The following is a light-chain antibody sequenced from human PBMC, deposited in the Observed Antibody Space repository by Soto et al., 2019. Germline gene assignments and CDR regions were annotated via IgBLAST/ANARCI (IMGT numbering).Light chain of an antibody. CDR3: QQLNTYPVT. J-gene: IGKJ4*01. CDR2: AAS. CDR1: QGVSRY. V-gene: IGKV1-9*01. Sequence: IPLTQSPSSLSASVGDSVTIPCRASQGVSRYLSWYQQKPGRAPILLISAASTLQSGVPARFSGSGSGTDFTLSITSLQPEDFATYYCQQLNTYPVTFGGGTKVEI.